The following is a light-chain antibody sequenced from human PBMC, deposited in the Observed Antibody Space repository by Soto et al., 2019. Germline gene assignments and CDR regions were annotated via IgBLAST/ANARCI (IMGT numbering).Light chain of an antibody. CDR1: QSVSNNY. J-gene: IGKJ5*01. CDR3: QQYAFSPRT. CDR2: GAS. Sequence: EIVLTQSPGTLSLSPGERSTLSFISSQSVSNNYLAWYQQKPGQAPRLLIYGASNRATGIPDRFSGSGSGTDFTLTISRLEPEDFAVFYCQQYAFSPRTFGQGTRLEIK. V-gene: IGKV3-20*01.